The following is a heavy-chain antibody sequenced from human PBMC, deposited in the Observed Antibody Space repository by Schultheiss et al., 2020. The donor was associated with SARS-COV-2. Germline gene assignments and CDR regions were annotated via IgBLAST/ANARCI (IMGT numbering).Heavy chain of an antibody. CDR3: AREGYFWSGYFQDY. V-gene: IGHV4-61*02. D-gene: IGHD3-3*01. CDR2: IYTSGST. J-gene: IGHJ4*02. CDR1: GYSISSGYY. Sequence: SETLSLTCTVSGYSISSGYYWSWIRQPAGKGLEWIGRIYTSGSTNYNPSLKSRVTISVDTSKNQFSLKLSSVTAADTAVYYCAREGYFWSGYFQDYWGQGTLVTVSS.